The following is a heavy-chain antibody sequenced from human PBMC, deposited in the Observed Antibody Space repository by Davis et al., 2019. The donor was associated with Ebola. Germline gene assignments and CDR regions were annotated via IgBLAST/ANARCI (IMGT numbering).Heavy chain of an antibody. CDR3: ARGLLGCSGGSCYGLLFDY. CDR1: GYTFTSYG. D-gene: IGHD2-15*01. J-gene: IGHJ4*02. CDR2: ISAYNGNT. V-gene: IGHV1-18*01. Sequence: ASVKVSCKASGYTFTSYGISWVRQAPGQGLEWMGWISAYNGNTNYAQKLQGRVTMTTDTSTSTAYMELSSLRSEDTAVYYCARGLLGCSGGSCYGLLFDYWGQGTLVTVSS.